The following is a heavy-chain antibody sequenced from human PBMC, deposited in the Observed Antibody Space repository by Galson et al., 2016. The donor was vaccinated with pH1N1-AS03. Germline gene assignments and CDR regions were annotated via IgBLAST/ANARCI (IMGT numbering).Heavy chain of an antibody. CDR1: GYTFTTHA. V-gene: IGHV1-3*01. D-gene: IGHD4-17*01. J-gene: IGHJ4*02. Sequence: SCKASGYTFTTHAIHWVRRAPGQSLEWMGWISAGSGDTRYSQKLQGRVTITRETYASTAYMELSSLTSEDTAVYYCVREDRYGDFFYFDYWGQGSLVTVSS. CDR3: VREDRYGDFFYFDY. CDR2: ISAGSGDT.